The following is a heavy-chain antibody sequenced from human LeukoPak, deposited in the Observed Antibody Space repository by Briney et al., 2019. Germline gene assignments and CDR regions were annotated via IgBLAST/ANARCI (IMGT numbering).Heavy chain of an antibody. CDR1: GFTFNNYG. D-gene: IGHD1-26*01. V-gene: IGHV3-30*18. CDR2: MSYDGSNT. CDR3: AKASPTYSGSSLAGYFDL. J-gene: IGHJ2*01. Sequence: GGSLRLSCVASGFTFNNYGMHWVRQAPGKGLEWVAVMSYDGSNTYHIDSVKGRFTISRDNSKNTLYLQMNSLRIDDTAVYYGAKASPTYSGSSLAGYFDLWARGPLVTVPS.